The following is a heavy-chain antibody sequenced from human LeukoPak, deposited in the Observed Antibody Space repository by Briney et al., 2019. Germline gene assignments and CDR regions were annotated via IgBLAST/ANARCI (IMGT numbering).Heavy chain of an antibody. CDR1: GYTFTSYY. Sequence: ASVKVSCKASGYTFTSYYMHWVRQAPGQGPEWMGIINPSGGSTSYAQKFQGRVTMTRDTSTSTVYMELSSLRSEDTAVYYCARVTNPPYYYDSSGNPFDYWGQGTLVTVSS. D-gene: IGHD3-22*01. CDR2: INPSGGST. CDR3: ARVTNPPYYYDSSGNPFDY. V-gene: IGHV1-46*01. J-gene: IGHJ4*02.